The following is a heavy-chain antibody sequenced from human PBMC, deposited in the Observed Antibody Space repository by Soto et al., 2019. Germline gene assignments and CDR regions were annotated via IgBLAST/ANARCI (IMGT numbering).Heavy chain of an antibody. Sequence: QVQLVQSGAEVKKPGASVKVSCKASGYTFTSYGISWVRQAPGQGLEWMGWISAYNGNKKYAQKLQGRVTMTTDTATSTAYMELRSRRSDDTAVYYCARDLGGSYYAPVDYWGQGTVVTVSS. V-gene: IGHV1-18*01. D-gene: IGHD1-26*01. J-gene: IGHJ4*02. CDR1: GYTFTSYG. CDR2: ISAYNGNK. CDR3: ARDLGGSYYAPVDY.